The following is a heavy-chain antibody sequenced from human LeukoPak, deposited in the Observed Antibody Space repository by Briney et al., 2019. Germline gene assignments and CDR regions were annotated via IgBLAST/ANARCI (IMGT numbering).Heavy chain of an antibody. CDR3: ARISRDGYNAYYYYYMDV. Sequence: GDPLNISVKRPGYSFTTYWSGWLRQIPGKGLNGMQFFYPGDSDTRYSPSFQGPVTISDDTSTSTAYLQWCSLKASDTAMYYCARISRDGYNAYYYYYMDVWGKGTPVAVSS. CDR2: FYPGDSDT. J-gene: IGHJ6*03. CDR1: GYSFTTYW. D-gene: IGHD5-24*01. V-gene: IGHV5-51*01.